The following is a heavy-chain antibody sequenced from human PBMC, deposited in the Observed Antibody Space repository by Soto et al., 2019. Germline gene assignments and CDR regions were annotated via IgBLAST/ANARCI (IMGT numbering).Heavy chain of an antibody. V-gene: IGHV3-30-3*01. CDR1: GFTFSSYA. CDR3: ARVNGTTDFDY. Sequence: ESGGGVVQPGRSLRLSCAASGFTFSSYAMHWVRQAPGKGLEWVAVISYDGSNKYYADSVKGRFTISRDNSKNTLYLQMNSLRAEDTAVYYCARVNGTTDFDYWGQGTLVTVSS. CDR2: ISYDGSNK. D-gene: IGHD1-7*01. J-gene: IGHJ4*02.